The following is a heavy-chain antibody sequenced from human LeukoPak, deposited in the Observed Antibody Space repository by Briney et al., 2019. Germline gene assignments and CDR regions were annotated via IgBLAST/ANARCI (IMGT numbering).Heavy chain of an antibody. Sequence: GGSLRLSCAASGFTFSSFNMNWVRHTPGKGLEWISYISSSSSTIYYADSVKGRFTISRDNAKSSLYLQMNSLRAEDTAKYYCAKQTGARFLEWFPFDYWGQGTLVTVSS. D-gene: IGHD3-3*01. CDR3: AKQTGARFLEWFPFDY. CDR2: ISSSSSTI. CDR1: GFTFSSFN. V-gene: IGHV3-48*01. J-gene: IGHJ4*02.